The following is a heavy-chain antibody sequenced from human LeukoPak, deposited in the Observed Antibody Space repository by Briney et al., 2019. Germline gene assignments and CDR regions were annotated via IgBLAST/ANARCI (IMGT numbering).Heavy chain of an antibody. V-gene: IGHV4-59*01. Sequence: PSETLSLTCTVSGGSISTYYWSWIRQPPGKGLECIGYIYHSGSTKYNPSLKSRVTISVDTSKNQFSLKLSSVTAADTAVYYCARDGYSGNDGLWGQGTLVTVSS. CDR2: IYHSGST. D-gene: IGHD5-12*01. J-gene: IGHJ4*02. CDR1: GGSISTYY. CDR3: ARDGYSGNDGL.